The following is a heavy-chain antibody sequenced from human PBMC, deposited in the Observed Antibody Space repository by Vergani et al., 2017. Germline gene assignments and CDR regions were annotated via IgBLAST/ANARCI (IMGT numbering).Heavy chain of an antibody. CDR3: VAARRWGTYYFDY. V-gene: IGHV4-39*01. J-gene: IGHJ4*02. CDR2: IYYSGST. D-gene: IGHD6-6*01. Sequence: QLQLQESGPGLVKPSETLSLTCTVSGGSISSSSYYWGWIRQPPGKGLEWIGSIYYSGSTYYNPSLKSLVTISVDTSKNQFSLKLSSVTAADTAVYYCVAARRWGTYYFDYWGQGTLVTVSS. CDR1: GGSISSSSYY.